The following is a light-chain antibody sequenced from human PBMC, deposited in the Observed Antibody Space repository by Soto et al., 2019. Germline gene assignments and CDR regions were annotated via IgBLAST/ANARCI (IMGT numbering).Light chain of an antibody. V-gene: IGKV3D-20*02. Sequence: DIFLTQSPGTLSLSRGQIATLSWRASQSLSSAFLAWYQQKPGQAPRLLIYGASTRATGVPARFSGSGSGTDFTLTISSLEPEDFAVYYCQQRYRWPPITFGQGTRLEIK. J-gene: IGKJ5*01. CDR2: GAS. CDR1: QSLSSAF. CDR3: QQRYRWPPIT.